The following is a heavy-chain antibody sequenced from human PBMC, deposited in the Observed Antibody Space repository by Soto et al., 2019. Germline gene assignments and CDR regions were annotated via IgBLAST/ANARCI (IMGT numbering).Heavy chain of an antibody. V-gene: IGHV3-30-3*01. CDR3: ASDGFSSSPVAGDY. CDR1: GFTFSSYA. Sequence: QPGGSLRLSCAASGFTFSSYAMHWVRQAPGKGLEWVAVISYDGSNKYYADSVKGRFTISRDNSKNTLYLQMNSLRAEDTAVYYCASDGFSSSPVAGDYWGQGTLVTVSS. CDR2: ISYDGSNK. D-gene: IGHD6-6*01. J-gene: IGHJ4*02.